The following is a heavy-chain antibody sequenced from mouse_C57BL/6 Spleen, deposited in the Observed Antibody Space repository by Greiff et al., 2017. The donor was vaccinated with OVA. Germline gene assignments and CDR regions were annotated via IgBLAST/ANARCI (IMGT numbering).Heavy chain of an antibody. J-gene: IGHJ4*01. CDR2: IKNKANGYTT. V-gene: IGHV7-3*01. D-gene: IGHD2-4*01. CDR3: ARPGYYDYEGYAMDY. Sequence: EVQGVESGGGLVQPGGSLSLSCAASGFTFTDYYMSWVRQPPGKALEWLGFIKNKANGYTTEYSASVKGRFTISRDNSQSILYLQMNALRAEDSATYYCARPGYYDYEGYAMDYWGQGTSVTVSS. CDR1: GFTFTDYY.